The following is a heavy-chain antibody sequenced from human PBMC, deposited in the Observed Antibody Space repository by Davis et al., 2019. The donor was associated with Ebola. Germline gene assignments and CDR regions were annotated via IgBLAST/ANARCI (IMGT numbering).Heavy chain of an antibody. Sequence: PSETLSLTCTVSGGSISSYYWSWIRQPPGKGLEWIGYIYYSGSTNYNPSLKSRVTISVDTSKNQFSLKLSSVTAADTAVYYCARYDGNWFDPWGQGTLVTVSS. J-gene: IGHJ5*02. V-gene: IGHV4-59*01. CDR2: IYYSGST. CDR3: ARYDGNWFDP. D-gene: IGHD1-1*01. CDR1: GGSISSYY.